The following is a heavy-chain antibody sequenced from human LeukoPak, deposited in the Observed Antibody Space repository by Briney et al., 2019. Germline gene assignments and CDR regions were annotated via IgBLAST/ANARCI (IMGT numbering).Heavy chain of an antibody. CDR1: GGSISSYY. V-gene: IGHV4-59*08. Sequence: SETLSLTCTVSGGSISSYYWSWIRQPPGKGLEWIGYIYYSGSTNYNPSLKSRVTISVDTSKNQFSLKLSSVTAADTAVYYCASEGGRGYWGQGTLVTVSS. CDR2: IYYSGST. J-gene: IGHJ4*02. D-gene: IGHD3-16*01. CDR3: ASEGGRGY.